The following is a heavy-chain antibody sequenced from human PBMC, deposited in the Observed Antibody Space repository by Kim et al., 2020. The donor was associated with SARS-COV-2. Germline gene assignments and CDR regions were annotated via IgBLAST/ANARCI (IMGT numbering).Heavy chain of an antibody. CDR3: APYYDSNSYRGQWD. D-gene: IGHD3-22*01. CDR2: ISSNSGHT. Sequence: ASVKVSCKASGYSFSNYGLVWARQAPGQGREWIGWISSNSGHTKYAQNVQGRVTLTTDTSTNTGYMELSSLRSDDTAVYYCAPYYDSNSYRGQWDWGQGT. CDR1: GYSFSNYG. J-gene: IGHJ4*01. V-gene: IGHV1-18*01.